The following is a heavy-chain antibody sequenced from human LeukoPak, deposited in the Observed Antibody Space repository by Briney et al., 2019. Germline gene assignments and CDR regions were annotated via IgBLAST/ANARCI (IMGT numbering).Heavy chain of an antibody. CDR2: IYTSGST. V-gene: IGHV4-61*02. Sequence: SETLSLTCTVSGGSISSGSYYWGWIRQPAGKGLEWIVRIYTSGSTNYNPSLKSRVTISVDTSKNQFSLKLSSVTAADTAVYYCARERGSREWLGSYYYYYYGMDVWGQGTTVTVSS. D-gene: IGHD6-19*01. CDR3: ARERGSREWLGSYYYYYYGMDV. CDR1: GGSISSGSYY. J-gene: IGHJ6*02.